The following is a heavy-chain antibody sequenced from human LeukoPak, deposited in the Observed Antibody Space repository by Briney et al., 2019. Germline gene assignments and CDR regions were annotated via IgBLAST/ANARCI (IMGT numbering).Heavy chain of an antibody. D-gene: IGHD6-19*01. V-gene: IGHV3-48*03. Sequence: PGGSLRLSCAASGFTFSSYEMNWVRQAPGKGLEWVSYISSSGSTIYYADSVKGRFTISRDNAKNSLYLQMNSLRAEDTAVYYCARDPRYSSGWYRGGNWFDPWGQGTLVTVSS. CDR1: GFTFSSYE. CDR3: ARDPRYSSGWYRGGNWFDP. CDR2: ISSSGSTI. J-gene: IGHJ5*02.